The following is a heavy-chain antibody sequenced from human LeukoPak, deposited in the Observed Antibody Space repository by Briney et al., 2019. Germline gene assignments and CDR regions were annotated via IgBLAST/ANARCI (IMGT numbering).Heavy chain of an antibody. D-gene: IGHD6-19*01. CDR2: ISGSGGST. CDR1: GFTFSSYA. J-gene: IGHJ4*02. CDR3: ARIRRYSSGWWLVDY. V-gene: IGHV3-23*01. Sequence: GGSLRLSCTASGFTFSSYAMSWVRQAPGKGLEWVSAISGSGGSTYYADSVKGRFTISRDNSKNTLYLQMNSLRAEDTAVYYCARIRRYSSGWWLVDYWGQGTLVTVSS.